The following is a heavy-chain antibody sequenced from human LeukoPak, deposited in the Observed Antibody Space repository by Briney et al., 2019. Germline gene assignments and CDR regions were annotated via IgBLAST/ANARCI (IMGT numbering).Heavy chain of an antibody. V-gene: IGHV1-69*05. J-gene: IGHJ3*02. D-gene: IGHD5-18*01. Sequence: VASVKVSCKASGGTFTIYAISWVRQAPGQGLEWMGGIIVIYGKANDAQKIRGKVTMTKEESTSTAYMELSSLRSEDTAVYYCARAVSRGYSYGLAFDIWGQGTMVTVSS. CDR2: IIVIYGKA. CDR3: ARAVSRGYSYGLAFDI. CDR1: GGTFTIYA.